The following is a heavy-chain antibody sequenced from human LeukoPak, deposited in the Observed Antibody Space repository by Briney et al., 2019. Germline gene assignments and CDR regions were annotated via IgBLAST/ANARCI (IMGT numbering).Heavy chain of an antibody. Sequence: PSQTLSLTCTVSGVSISSGSYFWRWIRQPAGKGLEWIGRIYTSGSTNYNPSLNSRVTISVDTSKNQFPLKLSSGTAAETAVYSCARSRLSKVVPGAPNCYMDVWGKGATVTVSS. CDR2: IYTSGST. J-gene: IGHJ6*03. CDR1: GVSISSGSYF. D-gene: IGHD2-2*01. V-gene: IGHV4-61*02. CDR3: ARSRLSKVVPGAPNCYMDV.